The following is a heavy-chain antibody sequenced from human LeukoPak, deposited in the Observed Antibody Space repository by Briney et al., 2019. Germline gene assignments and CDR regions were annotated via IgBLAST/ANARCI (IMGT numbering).Heavy chain of an antibody. D-gene: IGHD5-12*01. CDR3: ARDWDSGYDTYYFDY. Sequence: GGSLRLSCAASGFTFRTYEMNWVRQAPGMGLEWVSYISSSGSTKYYAASVKGRFTISRDNAKNSLFLQMNSLRAEDTAVYYCARDWDSGYDTYYFDYWGQGTLVTVSS. V-gene: IGHV3-48*03. J-gene: IGHJ4*02. CDR2: ISSSGSTK. CDR1: GFTFRTYE.